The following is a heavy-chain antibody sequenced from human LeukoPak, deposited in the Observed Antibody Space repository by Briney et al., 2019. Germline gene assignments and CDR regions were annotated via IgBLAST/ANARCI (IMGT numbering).Heavy chain of an antibody. J-gene: IGHJ4*02. Sequence: SETLSLTCTVSGGSNSSYYWSWIRQPPGKGLEWIGYIYYSGSTNYNPSLKSRVTISVDTSKNQFSLKLSSVTAADTAVYYCARVGPDSGYDPYYFDYWGQGTLVTVSS. CDR1: GGSNSSYY. D-gene: IGHD5-12*01. CDR2: IYYSGST. V-gene: IGHV4-59*01. CDR3: ARVGPDSGYDPYYFDY.